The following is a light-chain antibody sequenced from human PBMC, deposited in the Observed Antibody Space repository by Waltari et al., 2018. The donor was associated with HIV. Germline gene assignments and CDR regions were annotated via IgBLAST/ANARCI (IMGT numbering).Light chain of an antibody. CDR2: QDR. Sequence: SYDLTQPPSVSVSPGQTASITCSGDTLGDKYACWYQQKPGQSPVLIIYQDRKRPSGIPERVSGSNSGNTATLTISGIQAMDEADYYCQAWDSSTVVFGGGTKLTVL. CDR1: TLGDKY. V-gene: IGLV3-1*01. J-gene: IGLJ2*01. CDR3: QAWDSSTVV.